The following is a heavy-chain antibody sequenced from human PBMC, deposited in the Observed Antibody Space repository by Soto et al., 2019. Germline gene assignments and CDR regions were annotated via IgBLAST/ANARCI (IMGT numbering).Heavy chain of an antibody. J-gene: IGHJ5*02. Sequence: PSETLSLTCTVSGGSISSSRYYWGWIRQPPGKGLEWIGSIYYSGSTYYNPSLKSRVTISVDTSKNQFSLKLSSVTAADTAVYYCARDIVVVVAATRVGWFDPWGQGTLVTVSS. CDR2: IYYSGST. D-gene: IGHD2-15*01. V-gene: IGHV4-39*02. CDR1: GGSISSSRYY. CDR3: ARDIVVVVAATRVGWFDP.